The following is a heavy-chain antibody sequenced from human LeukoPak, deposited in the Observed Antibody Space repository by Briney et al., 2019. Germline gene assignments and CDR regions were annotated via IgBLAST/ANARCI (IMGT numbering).Heavy chain of an antibody. D-gene: IGHD6-19*01. CDR3: ARGQWLVRVYFDY. CDR2: IYHSGST. V-gene: IGHV4-38-2*01. CDR1: GYSISSGYY. J-gene: IGHJ4*02. Sequence: SETLSLTCAVSGYSISSGYYWGWIRQPPGKGVEWIGSIYHSGSTYYNPSLKSRVTISVDTSKNQFSLKLSSVTAADTAVYYCARGQWLVRVYFDYWGQGTLVTVSS.